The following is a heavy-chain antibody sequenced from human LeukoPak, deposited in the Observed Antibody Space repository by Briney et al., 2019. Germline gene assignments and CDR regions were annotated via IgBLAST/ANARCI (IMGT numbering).Heavy chain of an antibody. D-gene: IGHD6-13*01. CDR3: ARGDNGAASPWAAAGTEDDFDY. CDR1: GYTFTGYY. J-gene: IGHJ4*02. CDR2: INPNSGGT. Sequence: ASVKVSCKASGYTFTGYYMHWVRQAPGQGLEWMGWINPNSGGTNYAQKFQGRVTMTRDTSISTAYMELSRLRSDDTAVYYCARGDNGAASPWAAAGTEDDFDYWGQGTLVTVSS. V-gene: IGHV1-2*02.